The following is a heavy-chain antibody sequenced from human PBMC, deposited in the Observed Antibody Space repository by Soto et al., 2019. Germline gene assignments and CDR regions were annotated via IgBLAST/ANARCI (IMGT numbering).Heavy chain of an antibody. CDR2: ISSSGSTI. V-gene: IGHV3-11*01. CDR1: GFTFSDYY. J-gene: IGHJ3*02. CDR3: ASKQLVLGDGFDI. Sequence: GGPLMRSCAXSGFTFSDYYMSWIRQAPGKGLEWVSYISSSGSTIYYADSVKGRFTTSGDNAKNSLYLQMNGLRAEDTAVYCGASKQLVLGDGFDIWGQGTMVTVSS. D-gene: IGHD6-13*01.